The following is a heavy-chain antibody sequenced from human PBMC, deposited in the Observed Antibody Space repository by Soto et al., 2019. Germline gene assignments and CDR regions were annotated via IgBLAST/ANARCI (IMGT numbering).Heavy chain of an antibody. J-gene: IGHJ3*02. CDR1: GFTFSNAW. D-gene: IGHD7-27*01. V-gene: IGHV3-15*07. Sequence: GGSLRLSCAASGFTFSNAWMNWVRQAPGKGLEWVGRIKSRTDGGTTDYAAPVKGRFTISRDDSKNTLYLQMNSLKTEDTAVYCCTTGPDWGGGDAFDIWGQGTMVTVSS. CDR2: IKSRTDGGTT. CDR3: TTGPDWGGGDAFDI.